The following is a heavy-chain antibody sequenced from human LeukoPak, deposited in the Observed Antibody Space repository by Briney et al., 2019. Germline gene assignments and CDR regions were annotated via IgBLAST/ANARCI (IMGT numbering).Heavy chain of an antibody. D-gene: IGHD3-22*01. CDR1: GYTFTSYD. CDR2: MNPNSGNT. CDR3: ARRYSDSGNYYYMDV. Sequence: EASVKVSCKASGYTFTSYDINWVRQATGQGLEWMGWMNPNSGNTGYAQNFQGRVTMTRNTSISTAYMELSSLRSEDTAVYYCARRYSDSGNYYYMDVWGKGTTVTISS. V-gene: IGHV1-8*01. J-gene: IGHJ6*03.